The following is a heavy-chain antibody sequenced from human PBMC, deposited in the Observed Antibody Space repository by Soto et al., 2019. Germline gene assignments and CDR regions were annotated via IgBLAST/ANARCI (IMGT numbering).Heavy chain of an antibody. Sequence: GGSLRLSCAASGFTFSSYAMSWVRQAPGKGLEWVSAISGSGGSTYYADSVKGRFTISRDNSKNTLYLQMNSLRAEDTAVYYCAKDYYYDSGGYIYYFDYWGQGTLVTVSS. J-gene: IGHJ4*02. CDR3: AKDYYYDSGGYIYYFDY. V-gene: IGHV3-23*01. CDR1: GFTFSSYA. D-gene: IGHD3-22*01. CDR2: ISGSGGST.